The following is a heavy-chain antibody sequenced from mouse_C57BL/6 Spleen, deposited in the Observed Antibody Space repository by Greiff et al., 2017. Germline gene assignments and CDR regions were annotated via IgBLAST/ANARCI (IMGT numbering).Heavy chain of an antibody. J-gene: IGHJ4*01. CDR2: ISDGGSYT. V-gene: IGHV5-4*01. CDR3: ARDLIYYYGSSYGYAMDY. Sequence: EVQLVEYGGGLVKPGGSLKLSCAASGFTFSSYAMSWVRQTPEKRLEWVATISDGGSYTYYPDNVKGRFTISRDNAKNNLYLQMSHLKSEDTAMYYCARDLIYYYGSSYGYAMDYWGQGTSVTVSS. CDR1: GFTFSSYA. D-gene: IGHD1-1*01.